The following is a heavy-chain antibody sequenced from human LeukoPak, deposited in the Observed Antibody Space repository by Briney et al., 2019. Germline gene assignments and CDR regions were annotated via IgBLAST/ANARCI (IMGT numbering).Heavy chain of an antibody. J-gene: IGHJ4*02. D-gene: IGHD3-9*01. Sequence: GGSLRLSCAASGFTSSYFWLHWVRQAPGEGLVWVSRISGDGSITNYADSVKGRFTISRGNAKNTLYLQMNSLRAEDTAVYYCTRAISVNWGQGILVTVSS. CDR2: ISGDGSIT. CDR1: GFTSSYFW. CDR3: TRAISVN. V-gene: IGHV3-74*01.